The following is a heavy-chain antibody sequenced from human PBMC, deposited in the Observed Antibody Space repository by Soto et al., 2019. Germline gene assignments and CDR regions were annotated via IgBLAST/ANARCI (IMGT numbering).Heavy chain of an antibody. Sequence: ASVKVSCKASGYTFTSYGISWVRQAPGQGLERMGWISAYNGNTNYAQKLQGRVTMTTDTSTSTAYMELRSLRSDDTPVYYCATDLYTFWSRYYTGFDYWGQGPLVTVSP. CDR2: ISAYNGNT. CDR1: GYTFTSYG. J-gene: IGHJ4*02. D-gene: IGHD3-3*01. V-gene: IGHV1-18*01. CDR3: ATDLYTFWSRYYTGFDY.